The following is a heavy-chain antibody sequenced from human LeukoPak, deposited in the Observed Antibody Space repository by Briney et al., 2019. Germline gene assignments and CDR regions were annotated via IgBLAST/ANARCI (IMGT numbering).Heavy chain of an antibody. J-gene: IGHJ1*01. V-gene: IGHV3-33*01. CDR1: GFSFSSYD. Sequence: GRSLRLSCAASGFSFSSYDMHWVRQAPGKGLEGVAVIWYDGSNKYYADSVKGRFTISRDNSKNTLYLQMNSLRAEDTAVYYCARDLSGVITERYFQHWGQGTLVTVSS. D-gene: IGHD3-22*01. CDR2: IWYDGSNK. CDR3: ARDLSGVITERYFQH.